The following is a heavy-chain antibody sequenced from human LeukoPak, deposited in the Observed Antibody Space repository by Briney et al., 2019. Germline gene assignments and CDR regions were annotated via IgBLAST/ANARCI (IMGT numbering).Heavy chain of an antibody. CDR2: IYYSGST. Sequence: SETLSLTCTVFGGSISSYYWNWIRQRPGKGLEWIGYIYYSGSTNYNPSLKSRVTISVDTSKDQFSLTLSSVTAADTAVYYCARAGRTDGYKSYFDYWGQGTLVTVSS. D-gene: IGHD5-24*01. CDR3: ARAGRTDGYKSYFDY. CDR1: GGSISSYY. V-gene: IGHV4-59*01. J-gene: IGHJ4*02.